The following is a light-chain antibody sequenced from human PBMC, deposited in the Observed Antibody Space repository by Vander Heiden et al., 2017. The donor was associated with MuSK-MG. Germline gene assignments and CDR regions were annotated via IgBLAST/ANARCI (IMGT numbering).Light chain of an antibody. Sequence: EIVITQSPATLSVSPGERATLSCGASQSIGIKLAWFQHRPGQAPRLLIYGASNMASGIPGRFSGSGSGTDFTLTINSLQSEDFAVYYCLLYDSWPRTFGQGTRLEIK. CDR1: QSIGIK. J-gene: IGKJ5*01. CDR2: GAS. CDR3: LLYDSWPRT. V-gene: IGKV3-15*01.